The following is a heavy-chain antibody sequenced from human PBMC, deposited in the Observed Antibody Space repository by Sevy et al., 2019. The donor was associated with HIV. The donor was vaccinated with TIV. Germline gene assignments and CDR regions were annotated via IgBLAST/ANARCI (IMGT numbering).Heavy chain of an antibody. CDR3: ARGREVATLLGFFDT. CDR2: ISHSGAT. Sequence: SETLSLTCAVRGGSIGGYYRSWIRQAPGKGPEWIGEISHSGATNYSPSLASRVTISVDTSNNQLSLRLTSLTAADSGKYFCARGREVATLLGFFDTWGPGTLVTVSS. J-gene: IGHJ4*02. CDR1: GGSIGGYY. D-gene: IGHD3-16*01. V-gene: IGHV4-34*01.